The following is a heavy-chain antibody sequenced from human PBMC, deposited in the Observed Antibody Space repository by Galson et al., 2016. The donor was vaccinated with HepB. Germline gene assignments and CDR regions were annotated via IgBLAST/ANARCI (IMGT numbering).Heavy chain of an antibody. V-gene: IGHV4-34*01. CDR3: ARRDSGSSTAWACFDY. Sequence: LSLTCAVYGGSFSGYYWTWIRQSPGKGLEWIGEINHSGSTNYNPSLKSRVTISVDTSKTQFSLKLTSVTAADTAVYYCARRDSGSSTAWACFDYWGQGTLVTVSS. D-gene: IGHD6-19*01. CDR1: GGSFSGYY. CDR2: INHSGST. J-gene: IGHJ4*02.